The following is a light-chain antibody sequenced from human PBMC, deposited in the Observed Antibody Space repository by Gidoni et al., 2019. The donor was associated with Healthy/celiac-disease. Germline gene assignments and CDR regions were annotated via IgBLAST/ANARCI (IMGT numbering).Light chain of an antibody. Sequence: LPLNQSPSFLSASVGDRVTITCRASQGISSYLAWYQQKPGKAPKLLIYAASTLQSGVPSRFSGSGSGTEFTLTISSLQPEDFATYYCQQLNSYPRYTFGQGTKLEIK. CDR3: QQLNSYPRYT. CDR1: QGISSY. CDR2: AAS. V-gene: IGKV1-9*01. J-gene: IGKJ2*01.